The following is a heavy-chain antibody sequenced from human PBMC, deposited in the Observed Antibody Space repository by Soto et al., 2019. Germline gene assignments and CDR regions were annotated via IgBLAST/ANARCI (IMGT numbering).Heavy chain of an antibody. V-gene: IGHV4-59*01. CDR1: GGSISSYY. CDR2: IYYSGST. CDR3: ARGYSSSGEDWFDP. J-gene: IGHJ5*02. Sequence: SETLSLTCTVYGGSISSYYWSWIRQPPGKGLEWIGYIYYSGSTNYNPSLKSRVTISVDTSKNQFSLKLSSVTAADAVVYYCARGYSSSGEDWFDPWGQGTLVTVSS. D-gene: IGHD6-13*01.